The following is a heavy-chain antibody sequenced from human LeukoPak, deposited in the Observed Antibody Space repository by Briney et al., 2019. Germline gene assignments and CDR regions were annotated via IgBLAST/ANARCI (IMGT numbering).Heavy chain of an antibody. CDR2: IDTNTGNP. CDR3: ARRAYSSHVGNLYYGMDV. J-gene: IGHJ6*02. Sequence: ASVKVSCKASGYTFTDYPINWVRQAPGQGLEWMGWIDTNTGNPTYAQGFTGRFVFSLDTSVSTSYLQINSLKAEDTAVYYCARRAYSSHVGNLYYGMDVWGQGTTVTVSS. V-gene: IGHV7-4-1*02. CDR1: GYTFTDYP. D-gene: IGHD6-13*01.